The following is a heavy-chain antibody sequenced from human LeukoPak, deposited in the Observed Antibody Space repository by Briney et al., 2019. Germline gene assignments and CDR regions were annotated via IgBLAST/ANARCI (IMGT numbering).Heavy chain of an antibody. J-gene: IGHJ4*02. V-gene: IGHV3-15*01. D-gene: IGHD6-13*01. CDR2: FKSKGDGGTR. CDR1: GFTFSNAW. CDR3: TSGLRVAAAASVGTPPSRASAYY. Sequence: GGSLRLSCATSGFTFSNAWMTSVRQAPGKGLEWVGRFKSKGDGGTRDYAAPVKGRFTISRDDSKNTLYLQMNSLKTEDTAVYYCTSGLRVAAAASVGTPPSRASAYYWGQGTLVTVSS.